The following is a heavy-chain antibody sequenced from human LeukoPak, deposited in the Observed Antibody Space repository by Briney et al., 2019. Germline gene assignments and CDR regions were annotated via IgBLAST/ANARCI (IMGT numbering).Heavy chain of an antibody. D-gene: IGHD4-23*01. CDR3: AKDRGNYYFDY. CDR2: IWSDGSKK. Sequence: GGSLRLSCVASGITFTTSGMHWVRQAPGKGLEWVTFIWSDGSKKYYADSVKGRFTISRDDSKNTVYLQMNNLRAEDTAVYFCAKDRGNYYFDYWGQGTLVTVSS. CDR1: GITFTTSG. J-gene: IGHJ4*02. V-gene: IGHV3-30*02.